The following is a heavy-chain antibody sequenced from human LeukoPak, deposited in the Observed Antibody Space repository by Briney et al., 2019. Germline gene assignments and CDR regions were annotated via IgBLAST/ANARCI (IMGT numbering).Heavy chain of an antibody. CDR3: ARALRYDHSSAYYAY. CDR1: VYSFSVYY. V-gene: IGHV1-2*02. CDR2: INYNSGAT. Sequence: GASVKVSCKCSVYSFSVYYKHWVRLAPGQGLEWMGWINYNSGATNYAQALQGRVTMTRDTSITIFYMELSSLRSDDTAVYYCARALRYDHSSAYYAYRGQGTLVTVSS. D-gene: IGHD3-22*01. J-gene: IGHJ4*02.